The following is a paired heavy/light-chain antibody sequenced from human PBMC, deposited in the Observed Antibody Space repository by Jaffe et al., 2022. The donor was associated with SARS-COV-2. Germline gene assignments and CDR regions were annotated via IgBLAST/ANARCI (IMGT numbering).Heavy chain of an antibody. V-gene: IGHV2-5*02. CDR3: ALGEYIPGIAAAGTEFLRDY. D-gene: IGHD6-13*01. Sequence: QITLKESGPTLVKPTQTLTLTCTFSGFSLSTSGVGVGWIRQPPGKALEWLALIYWDDDKRYSPSLKSRLTITKDTSKNQVVLTMTNMDPVDTATYYCALGEYIPGIAAAGTEFLRDYWGQGTLVTVSS. CDR1: GFSLSTSGVG. CDR2: IYWDDDK. J-gene: IGHJ4*02.
Light chain of an antibody. CDR2: DAS. CDR1: QSVSSY. V-gene: IGKV3-11*01. J-gene: IGKJ4*01. CDR3: QQRSNWPRGVT. Sequence: EIVLTQSPATLSLSPGERATLSCRASQSVSSYLAWYQQKPGQAPRLLIYDASNRATGIPARFSGSGSGTDFTLTISSLEPEDFAVYYCQQRSNWPRGVTFGGGTKVEIK.